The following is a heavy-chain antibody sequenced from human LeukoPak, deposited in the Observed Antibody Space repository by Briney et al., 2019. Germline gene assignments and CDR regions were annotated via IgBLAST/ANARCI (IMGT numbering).Heavy chain of an antibody. D-gene: IGHD3-10*01. V-gene: IGHV5-51*01. CDR2: IYPGDSDT. CDR1: GYSFTSYW. CDR3: AWGGVSYGSGNAFDI. Sequence: GESLKISCKGSGYSFTSYWIGWVRQMPGKGLEWMGIIYPGDSDTRYSPSFQGQVTISADKSISTAYLQWSSLKASDTAMYYCAWGGVSYGSGNAFDIWGQGTMVTVSS. J-gene: IGHJ3*02.